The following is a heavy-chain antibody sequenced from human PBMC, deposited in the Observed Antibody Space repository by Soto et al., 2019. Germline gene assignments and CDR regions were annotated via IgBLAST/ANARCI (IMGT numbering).Heavy chain of an antibody. CDR3: ARYIFGQGFIS. V-gene: IGHV1-8*01. CDR2: MHANTGLT. J-gene: IGHJ4*02. CDR1: GSTFSTLD. Sequence: QVQLVQCGTEVKKPGASVKVSCKASGSTFSTLDLNWVRQAPGQGLDWMGWMHANTGLTGHAQKFQCRLSMTRDTSISTAYMELSSLRADDTAVYYCARYIFGQGFISWGQGTLVTVS. D-gene: IGHD3-10*01.